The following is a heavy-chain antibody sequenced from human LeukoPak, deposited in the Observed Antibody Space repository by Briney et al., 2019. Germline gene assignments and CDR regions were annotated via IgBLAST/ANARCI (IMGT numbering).Heavy chain of an antibody. Sequence: GGSLGLSCAASGFTFSSYGMHWVRQAPGKGLEWVAVISYDGSNKYYADSVKGRFTISRDNSKNTLYLQMNSLRAEDTAVYYCAKDLRGGYSGYDFFDYWGQGTLVTVSS. J-gene: IGHJ4*02. CDR1: GFTFSSYG. CDR2: ISYDGSNK. V-gene: IGHV3-30*18. D-gene: IGHD5-12*01. CDR3: AKDLRGGYSGYDFFDY.